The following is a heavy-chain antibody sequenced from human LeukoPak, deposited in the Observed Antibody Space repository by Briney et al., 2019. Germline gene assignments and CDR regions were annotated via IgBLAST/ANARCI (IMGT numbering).Heavy chain of an antibody. CDR1: GYSFTSYW. Sequence: GESLKISCKGSGYSFTSYWIGWVRQMPGKGLEWMGIIYPGDSDTRYSPSFQGQVTISADKSISTAYLQWSSLKASDTAMYYCARQETYYYGSGSWRAFDIWGQGTMVTVSS. V-gene: IGHV5-51*01. D-gene: IGHD3-10*01. J-gene: IGHJ3*02. CDR3: ARQETYYYGSGSWRAFDI. CDR2: IYPGDSDT.